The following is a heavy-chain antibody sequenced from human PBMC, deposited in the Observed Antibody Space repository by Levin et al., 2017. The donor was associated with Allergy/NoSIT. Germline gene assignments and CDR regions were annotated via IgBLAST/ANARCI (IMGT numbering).Heavy chain of an antibody. CDR3: ARGYIPAITIFGVVRLTRNWFDP. CDR1: GGSFSGYY. Sequence: PSETLSLTCAVYGGSFSGYYWSWIRQPPGKGLEWIGEINHSGSTNYNPSLKSRVTISVDTSKNQFSLKLSSVTAADTAVYYCARGYIPAITIFGVVRLTRNWFDPWGQGTLVTVSS. J-gene: IGHJ5*02. CDR2: INHSGST. D-gene: IGHD3-3*01. V-gene: IGHV4-34*01.